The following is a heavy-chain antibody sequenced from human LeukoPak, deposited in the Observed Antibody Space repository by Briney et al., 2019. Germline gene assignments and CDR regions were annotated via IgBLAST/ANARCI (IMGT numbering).Heavy chain of an antibody. CDR3: ARVWVAAVEAGNWFDP. V-gene: IGHV1-18*01. J-gene: IGHJ5*02. CDR1: GYTFTSYG. CDR2: ISAYNGNT. Sequence: ASVKVSCKASGYTFTSYGISWVRQAPGQGLEWMGWISAYNGNTNYAQKLQGSVTMTTDTSTSTAYMELRSLRSDDTAVYYCARVWVAAVEAGNWFDPWGQGTLVTVSS. D-gene: IGHD6-19*01.